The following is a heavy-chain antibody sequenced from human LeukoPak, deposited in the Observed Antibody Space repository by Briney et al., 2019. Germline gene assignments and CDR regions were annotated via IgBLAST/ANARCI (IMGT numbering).Heavy chain of an antibody. CDR3: ARDRGYYGSGSPEYYFDY. J-gene: IGHJ4*02. V-gene: IGHV3-7*01. CDR2: IKEDGSEK. D-gene: IGHD3-10*01. CDR1: GFTFSSCW. Sequence: GGSLRLSCAASGFTFSSCWMSWVRQAPGKGLEWVANIKEDGSEKYYVDSVKGRFTISRDTAQNSLYLQMNRLRADDTAVYYFARDRGYYGSGSPEYYFDYWGQGPLVPVSS.